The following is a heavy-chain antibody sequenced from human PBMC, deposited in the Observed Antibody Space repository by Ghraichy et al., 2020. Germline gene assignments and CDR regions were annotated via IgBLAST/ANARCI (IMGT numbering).Heavy chain of an antibody. D-gene: IGHD5-24*01. Sequence: GGSLRLSCAASGCTFTNYAMSWVRQAPGKGLEWVSSISGSGIGTYYADSVKGRFTISRDNSKNTVSLQMNSLKAEDTAVYYCAKTRRNCYKSVNNWGLGTLVTVSS. J-gene: IGHJ4*02. CDR3: AKTRRNCYKSVNN. V-gene: IGHV3-23*01. CDR2: ISGSGIGT. CDR1: GCTFTNYA.